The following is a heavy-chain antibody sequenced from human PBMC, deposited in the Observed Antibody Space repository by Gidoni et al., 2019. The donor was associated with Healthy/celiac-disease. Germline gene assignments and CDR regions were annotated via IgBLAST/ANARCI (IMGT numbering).Heavy chain of an antibody. CDR1: GYTFTGYY. CDR2: INPNSGGT. V-gene: IGHV1-2*02. Sequence: QVQLVQSGAEVKKPGASVKVSCKASGYTFTGYYMHWVRQAPGQGLEWMGWINPNSGGTNYAQKFQGRVTMTRDTSISTAYMELSRLRSDDTAVYYCARADCSGGSCYSPFDYWGQGTLVTVSS. D-gene: IGHD2-15*01. CDR3: ARADCSGGSCYSPFDY. J-gene: IGHJ4*02.